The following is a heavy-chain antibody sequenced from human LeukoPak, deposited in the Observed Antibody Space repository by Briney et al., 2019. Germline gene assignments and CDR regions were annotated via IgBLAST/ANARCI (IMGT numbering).Heavy chain of an antibody. CDR1: GFIVSSHY. J-gene: IGHJ4*02. CDR3: VKDHHHGLTVYYFGY. Sequence: GGSLRLSCAASGFIVSSHYMSWVRQAPGKGLEWVSVIYSGGSTDYADSVKGRFTISRDNSKNTLYLQMNSLRAEDTAVYYCVKDHHHGLTVYYFGYWGQGTLVTVSS. D-gene: IGHD3-3*01. V-gene: IGHV3-66*01. CDR2: IYSGGST.